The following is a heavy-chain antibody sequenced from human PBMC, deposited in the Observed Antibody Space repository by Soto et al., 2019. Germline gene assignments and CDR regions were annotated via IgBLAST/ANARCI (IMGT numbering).Heavy chain of an antibody. CDR2: ITPFNGNT. J-gene: IGHJ5*02. CDR1: GYTFTYRY. V-gene: IGHV1-45*02. D-gene: IGHD1-26*01. Sequence: SVKVSCKASGYTFTYRYLHWVRQAPGQALEWMGWITPFNGNTNYAQKFQDRVTITRDRSMSTAYMELSSLRSEDTAVYYCARDLDPYYLNWFDPWGQGTLVTVSS. CDR3: ARDLDPYYLNWFDP.